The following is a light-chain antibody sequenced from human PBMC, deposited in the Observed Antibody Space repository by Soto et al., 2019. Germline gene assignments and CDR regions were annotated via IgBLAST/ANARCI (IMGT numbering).Light chain of an antibody. Sequence: DIQMTQSPSTLSASVGDRVTITCRASQSISSWLAWYQQKPGKAPKLLIYKASSLESGVPSRFSGSGSWTDFVLAISSLQLDDFASYYCQQSFTFGPGTKVDIK. V-gene: IGKV1-5*03. CDR1: QSISSW. CDR3: QQSFT. J-gene: IGKJ3*01. CDR2: KAS.